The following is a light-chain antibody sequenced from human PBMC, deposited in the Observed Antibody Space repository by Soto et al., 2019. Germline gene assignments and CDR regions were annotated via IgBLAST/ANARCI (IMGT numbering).Light chain of an antibody. CDR1: QGVSSS. CDR2: DVS. V-gene: IGKV3-15*01. J-gene: IGKJ1*01. Sequence: EIVMTQSPATLSVSPGERATLSCRASQGVSSSLAWYQQTAGQAPRLLIYDVSTRATGIPARFSGSGSGTEFTLTISSLQSEDLAVYYCQQYIYWPRTFGQGTRVEI. CDR3: QQYIYWPRT.